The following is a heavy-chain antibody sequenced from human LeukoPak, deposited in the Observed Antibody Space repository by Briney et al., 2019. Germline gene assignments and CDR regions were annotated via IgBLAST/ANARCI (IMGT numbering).Heavy chain of an antibody. CDR2: ISSSSYI. V-gene: IGHV3-21*01. CDR1: GFTFSSYS. D-gene: IGHD1-26*01. CDR3: ARDQSELLPCLDY. Sequence: GGSLRLSCAASGFTFSSYSMNWVRQAPGKGLEWVSSISSSSYIYYADSVKGRFTISRDNAKNSLYLQMNSLRAEDTAVYYCARDQSELLPCLDYWGQGTLVTVSS. J-gene: IGHJ4*02.